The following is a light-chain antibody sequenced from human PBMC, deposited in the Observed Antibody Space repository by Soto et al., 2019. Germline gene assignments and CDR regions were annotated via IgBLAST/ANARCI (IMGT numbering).Light chain of an antibody. CDR2: GAS. Sequence: EVVLTQSPGTLSLSPGERATLSCRASHSFSNNYLAWYQQKPGQAPRLLIYGASNRATGIPDRFSGSGSGTDFTLTISRLEPEDFAVYYCQQYNNWPLTFGGGTKVDI. J-gene: IGKJ4*01. CDR3: QQYNNWPLT. V-gene: IGKV3-20*01. CDR1: HSFSNNY.